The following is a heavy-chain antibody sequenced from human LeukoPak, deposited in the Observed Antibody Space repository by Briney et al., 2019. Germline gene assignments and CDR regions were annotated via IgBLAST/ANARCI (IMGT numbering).Heavy chain of an antibody. CDR2: ITPVINTA. D-gene: IGHD1-26*01. CDR3: ARVNLRGSNYNWFDP. J-gene: IGHJ5*02. V-gene: IGHV1-69*08. Sequence: ASVKVSCKTSGGTFLSHTFSWVRRAPGQGLEWMGKITPVINTANYAQTFQGRISIYADKSTTTVYMDLSGLRPDDTAVYYCARVNLRGSNYNWFDPWGQGTLVTVAS. CDR1: GGTFLSHT.